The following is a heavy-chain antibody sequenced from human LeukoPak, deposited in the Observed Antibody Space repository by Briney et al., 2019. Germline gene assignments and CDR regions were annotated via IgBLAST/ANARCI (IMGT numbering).Heavy chain of an antibody. V-gene: IGHV3-21*01. J-gene: IGHJ4*02. CDR2: ITSGSSYI. CDR1: GFTFSSYT. D-gene: IGHD3-22*01. Sequence: GGSLRLSCAASGFTFSSYTMSWVRQAPGKGLEWVSSITSGSSYIYYADSVKGRFTISRDNAKNSLYPQMDSLRAEDTAVYYCARIAVGYYYDSSGYYFDYWGQGTLVTVSS. CDR3: ARIAVGYYYDSSGYYFDY.